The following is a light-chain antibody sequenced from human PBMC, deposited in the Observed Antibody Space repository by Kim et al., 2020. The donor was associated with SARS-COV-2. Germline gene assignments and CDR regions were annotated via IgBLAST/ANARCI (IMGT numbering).Light chain of an antibody. J-gene: IGKJ1*01. CDR2: AAS. CDR3: HQHAAAPWT. Sequence: SPRDTDTPSCRASHIVGNNYLAWYHQTPGHAPRLLIHAASIRATGIPDRFRGSGSGTEFTLTISRLKPEDFAVFYCHQHAAAPWTFGQGTKVDIK. V-gene: IGKV3-20*01. CDR1: HIVGNNY.